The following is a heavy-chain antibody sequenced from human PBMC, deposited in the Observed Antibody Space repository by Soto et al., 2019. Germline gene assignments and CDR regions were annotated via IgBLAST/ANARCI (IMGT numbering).Heavy chain of an antibody. Sequence: SVKVSCKASGCSFSSYTISWVRQAPGQGLEWMGRIIPILGIANYAQKFQGRVTITADKSTSTAYMELRSLESDDTAVYYCARISQSDFWSGYYYFFDYWGQGTLVTVSS. V-gene: IGHV1-69*02. CDR2: IIPILGIA. CDR3: ARISQSDFWSGYYYFFDY. CDR1: GCSFSSYT. J-gene: IGHJ4*02. D-gene: IGHD3-3*01.